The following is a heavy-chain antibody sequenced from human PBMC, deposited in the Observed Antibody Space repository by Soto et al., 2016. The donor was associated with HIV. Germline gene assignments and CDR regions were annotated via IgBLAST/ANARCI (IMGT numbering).Heavy chain of an antibody. Sequence: QLQLQESGPGLVKPSATLSLTCTISGGSITSSPYYGGWIRQTPGKGLEWIGNIYYSGRAYYNPSLKSRVTISVDTSKSQFSLELSSVTAADTAVYFCARGLRGYYFDSWGQGTLVTVSS. CDR1: GGSITSSPYY. J-gene: IGHJ4*02. CDR3: ARGLRGYYFDS. V-gene: IGHV4-39*01. CDR2: IYYSGRA. D-gene: IGHD2-15*01.